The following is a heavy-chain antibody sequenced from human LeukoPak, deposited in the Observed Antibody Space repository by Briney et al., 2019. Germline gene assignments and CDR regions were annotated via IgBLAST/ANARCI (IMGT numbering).Heavy chain of an antibody. J-gene: IGHJ6*04. CDR3: ARAEGGYSYGHYYYYGMDV. D-gene: IGHD5-18*01. CDR1: GGSISSYY. CDR2: IYYSGST. Sequence: SETLSLTCTVSGGSISSYYWSWIRQPPGKGLEWIGYIYYSGSTNYNPSLKSRVTISVDTSKNQFSLKLSSVTAADTAVYYCARAEGGYSYGHYYYYGMDVWGKGTTVTASS. V-gene: IGHV4-59*01.